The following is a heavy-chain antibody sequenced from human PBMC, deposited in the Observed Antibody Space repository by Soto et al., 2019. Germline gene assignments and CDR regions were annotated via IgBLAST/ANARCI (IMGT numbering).Heavy chain of an antibody. V-gene: IGHV3-7*01. D-gene: IGHD6-25*01. CDR2: IKQDGSEK. Sequence: EVQLVESGGGLVQPGGSLRLSCAASGFTFSSYWMSWVRQAPGKGLEWVANIKQDGSEKYYVDSVKGRFTISRDNAKNSLYLQMNSLRAEDTAVYYCARDNRGRHYYYGMDVWGQGTTVTVSS. CDR3: ARDNRGRHYYYGMDV. J-gene: IGHJ6*02. CDR1: GFTFSSYW.